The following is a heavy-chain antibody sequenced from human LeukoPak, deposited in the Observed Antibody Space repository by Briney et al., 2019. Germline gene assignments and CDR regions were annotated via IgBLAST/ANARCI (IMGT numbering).Heavy chain of an antibody. CDR1: GFTFSSSA. CDR3: AKTGGIAAAH. CDR2: ISGSGSGGST. Sequence: GGTLRLSCVVSGFTFSSSAMSWVRQAPGKGLEWVSSISGSGSGGSTYYADSVKGRFTISRDNSKNTLYLQMNSLRAEDTALYYCAKTGGIAAAHWGQGTLVTVSS. V-gene: IGHV3-23*01. J-gene: IGHJ4*02. D-gene: IGHD6-13*01.